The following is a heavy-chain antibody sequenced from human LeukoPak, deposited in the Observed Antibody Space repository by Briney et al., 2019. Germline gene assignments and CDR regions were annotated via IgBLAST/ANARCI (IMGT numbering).Heavy chain of an antibody. D-gene: IGHD2-2*01. J-gene: IGHJ3*02. CDR1: GGSISRSY. CDR2: IYYNGTT. CDR3: ARQYCTTTTCRTFDI. V-gene: IGHV4-59*01. Sequence: PSETLSLTCTVSGGSISRSYWSWIRQPPGKGLEWIGYIYYNGTTNYNPSLKSRLTILVDTSNNQFSLKLSSVTAADTALYYCARQYCTTTTCRTFDIWGQGTMFTVSS.